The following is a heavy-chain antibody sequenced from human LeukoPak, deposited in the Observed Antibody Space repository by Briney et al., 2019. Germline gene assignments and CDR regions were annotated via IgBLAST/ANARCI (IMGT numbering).Heavy chain of an antibody. CDR1: GGSFSGYY. CDR2: INHSGST. J-gene: IGHJ3*02. V-gene: IGHV4-34*01. CDR3: ARVAVVNDAFDT. Sequence: PSETLSLTCAVYGGSFSGYYWSWIRQPPGKGLEWIGEINHSGSTNYNPSLKSRVTISVDTSKNQFSLKLSSVTAADTAVYYCARVAVVNDAFDTWGQGTMVTVSS.